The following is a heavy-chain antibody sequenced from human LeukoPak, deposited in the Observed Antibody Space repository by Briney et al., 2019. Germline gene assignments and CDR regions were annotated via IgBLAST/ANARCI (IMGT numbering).Heavy chain of an antibody. CDR2: IYYSGST. V-gene: IGHV4-59*01. CDR1: GGSISSYY. J-gene: IGHJ3*02. Sequence: SETLSLTCTVSGGSISSYYWSWIRQPPGKGLEWIGYIYYSGSTNYNPSLKSRVTISVDTSKNQFSLKLSSVTAADTAVYYCARDGEHAFDIWGQGTMVTVSS. CDR3: ARDGEHAFDI.